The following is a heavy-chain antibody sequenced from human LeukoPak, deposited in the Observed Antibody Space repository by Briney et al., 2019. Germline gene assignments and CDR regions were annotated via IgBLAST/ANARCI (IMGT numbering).Heavy chain of an antibody. CDR1: GYTFSIYN. CDR3: ARSQWELLNYYYYMDV. V-gene: IGHV1-46*01. J-gene: IGHJ6*03. CDR2: INPSGGSA. Sequence: ASVKVSCKASGYTFSIYNMHWVRQAPGQGLEWMGIINPSGGSASDAQKFQGRVTITRNTSISTAYMELSSLRSEDTAVYYCARSQWELLNYYYYMDVWGKGTTVTVSS. D-gene: IGHD1-26*01.